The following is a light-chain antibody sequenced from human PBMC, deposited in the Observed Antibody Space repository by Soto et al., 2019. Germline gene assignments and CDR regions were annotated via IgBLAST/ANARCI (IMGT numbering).Light chain of an antibody. J-gene: IGLJ1*01. CDR1: SSDVGGYNY. V-gene: IGLV2-14*01. Sequence: QSALTQPASVSGSPGQSITISCTGTSSDVGGYNYVSWYQQHPGKAPKLMIYEVNNRPSGVSNRFSGSKSGNTASLTISGLQAEDEADYYCSSYTSSSTLAFGTGTKVTVL. CDR2: EVN. CDR3: SSYTSSSTLA.